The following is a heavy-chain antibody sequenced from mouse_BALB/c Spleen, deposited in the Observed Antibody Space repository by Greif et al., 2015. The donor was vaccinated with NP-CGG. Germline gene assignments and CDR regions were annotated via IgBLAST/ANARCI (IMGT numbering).Heavy chain of an antibody. V-gene: IGHV14-3*02. CDR3: AREGYDYDVLFAY. Sequence: EVQLQESWAELVKPGASVKLSCTASGFNIKDTYMHWVKQRPEQGLEWIGRIDPANGNTKYDPKFQGKATITADTSSNTAYLQLSSLTSEDTAVYYCAREGYDYDVLFAYWGQGTLVTVSA. CDR1: GFNIKDTY. D-gene: IGHD2-4*01. J-gene: IGHJ3*01. CDR2: IDPANGNT.